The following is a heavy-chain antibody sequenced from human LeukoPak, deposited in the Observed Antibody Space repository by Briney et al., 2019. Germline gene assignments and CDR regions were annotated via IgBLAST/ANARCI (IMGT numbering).Heavy chain of an antibody. CDR3: ARDRTNWGPTNWFDP. CDR2: INPNSGGT. Sequence: GASVKVSCKASGYTFTGYYMHWVRQAPGQGLEWMGWINPNSGGTNYAQKFQGRVTTTRDTSISTAYMELSRLRSDDTAVYYCARDRTNWGPTNWFDPWGQGTLVTASS. J-gene: IGHJ5*02. CDR1: GYTFTGYY. V-gene: IGHV1-2*02. D-gene: IGHD7-27*01.